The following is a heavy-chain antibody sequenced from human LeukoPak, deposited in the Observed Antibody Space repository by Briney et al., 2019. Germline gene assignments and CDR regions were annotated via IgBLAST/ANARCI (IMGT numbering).Heavy chain of an antibody. CDR3: ARGSGYHWYFDL. V-gene: IGHV1-18*01. CDR1: GYTFTSYG. CDR2: ISAYNGNT. Sequence: ASVTVSCKASGYTFTSYGISWVRQAPGQGREWMGWISAYNGNTNYAQRLQGRVTITTDTSTSTAYMELRSLRSDDTAVYYCARGSGYHWYFDLWGRGTLVTVSS. D-gene: IGHD3-22*01. J-gene: IGHJ2*01.